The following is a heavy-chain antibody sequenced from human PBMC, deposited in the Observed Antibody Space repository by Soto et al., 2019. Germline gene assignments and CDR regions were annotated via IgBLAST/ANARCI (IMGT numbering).Heavy chain of an antibody. V-gene: IGHV1-69*02. CDR3: ARSLMIKQNWFDP. CDR2: IIPILGIA. D-gene: IGHD3-22*01. Sequence: QVQLVQSGAEVKKPGSSVKVSCKASGGTFSSYTISWVRQAPGQGLEWMGRIIPILGIANYAQKFQGRVTITADKSTSTAYMELSSLRSEDTAVYYCARSLMIKQNWFDPWGQGTLVTVSS. J-gene: IGHJ5*02. CDR1: GGTFSSYT.